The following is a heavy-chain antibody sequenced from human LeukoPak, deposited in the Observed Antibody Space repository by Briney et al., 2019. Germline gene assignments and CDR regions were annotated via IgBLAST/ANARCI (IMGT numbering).Heavy chain of an antibody. CDR1: GGTFSSYA. CDR2: IIPIFGTA. Sequence: GASVKVSCKASGGTFSSYAISWVRQAPGQGLEWMGGIIPIFGTANYAQKFQGRVTITADESTSTAYMELSSLGSEDTAVYYCARVVVRSYSSGWYYLDYWGQGTLVTVSS. CDR3: ARVVVRSYSSGWYYLDY. D-gene: IGHD6-19*01. V-gene: IGHV1-69*13. J-gene: IGHJ4*02.